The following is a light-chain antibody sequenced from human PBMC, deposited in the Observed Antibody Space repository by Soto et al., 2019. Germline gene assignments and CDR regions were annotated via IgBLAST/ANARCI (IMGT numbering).Light chain of an antibody. J-gene: IGLJ3*02. V-gene: IGLV7-43*01. Sequence: QAVVTQEPSLTVSPGGTVTLTCASSTGAVTSGYYPNWFQQKPGQAPTALIYSTSNKNSWTPARFSGSLLGGKAALTLSGVQPEDEAEYYCLLYYGGAWVFGGGTKLTVL. CDR3: LLYYGGAWV. CDR2: STS. CDR1: TGAVTSGYY.